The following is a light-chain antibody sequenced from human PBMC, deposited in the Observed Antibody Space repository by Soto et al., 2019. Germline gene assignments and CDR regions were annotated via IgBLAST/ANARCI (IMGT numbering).Light chain of an antibody. CDR2: DAS. J-gene: IGKJ1*01. CDR1: QSVNNY. Sequence: EIVLTQSPATLSLSPGERATLSCRASQSVNNYLAWYQQKPGQPPRLLIYDASKRATGIPARFSGIGSGTAFTLTVSSLEPEDVAVYYCQHRYNWPQTFGQGTKVEVK. CDR3: QHRYNWPQT. V-gene: IGKV3-11*01.